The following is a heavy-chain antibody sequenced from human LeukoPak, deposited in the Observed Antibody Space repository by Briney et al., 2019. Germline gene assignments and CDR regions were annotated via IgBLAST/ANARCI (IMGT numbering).Heavy chain of an antibody. CDR2: INHSGST. V-gene: IGHV4-34*01. CDR1: GGSFSGYY. Sequence: SETLSVTCAVYGGSFSGYYWSWIRQPPGKGLEWIGEINHSGSTNYNPSLKSRVTISVDTSKNQFSLKLSSVTAADTAVYYCARGRASSSHIDYWGQGTLVTVSS. J-gene: IGHJ4*02. D-gene: IGHD6-13*01. CDR3: ARGRASSSHIDY.